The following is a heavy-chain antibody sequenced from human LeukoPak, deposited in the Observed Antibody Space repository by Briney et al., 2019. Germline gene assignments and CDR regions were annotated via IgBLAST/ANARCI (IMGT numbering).Heavy chain of an antibody. D-gene: IGHD1-26*01. CDR1: GYTFTGYY. CDR2: INPNSGGT. CDR3: VGGIVGAKGVDY. J-gene: IGHJ4*02. Sequence: VKVSCKASGYTFTGYYMHWVRQAPGQGLEWMGWINPNSGGTNYAQKFQGRVTMTRDTSISTAYMELSRLRSDDTAVYYCVGGIVGAKGVDYWGQGTLVTVSS. V-gene: IGHV1-2*02.